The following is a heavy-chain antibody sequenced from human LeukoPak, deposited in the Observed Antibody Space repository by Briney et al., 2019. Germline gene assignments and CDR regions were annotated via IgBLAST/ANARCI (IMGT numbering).Heavy chain of an antibody. Sequence: GGSVRLLCVACGFTFSSYWMRGVREARGKGREGVADIKEDGSIQYYLDSVRGRFTISRDNPTTSVYLQLNSLRADDTAVYYCARDVWTGVAVSDYWGQGTLVTVSS. CDR2: IKEDGSIQ. J-gene: IGHJ4*02. CDR3: ARDVWTGVAVSDY. CDR1: GFTFSSYW. D-gene: IGHD6-19*01. V-gene: IGHV3-7*01.